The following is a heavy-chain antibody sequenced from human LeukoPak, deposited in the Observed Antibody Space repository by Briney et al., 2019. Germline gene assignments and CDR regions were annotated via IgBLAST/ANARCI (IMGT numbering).Heavy chain of an antibody. CDR3: TRNYGGNWFDP. D-gene: IGHD4-23*01. Sequence: PGGSLRLSCAASGFTFSGYSMNWVRQAPGKGLEWVSVIYSGGSTYYAGSVKGRFTISRDNSNNTLYLQMNSLRAEDTAVYYCTRNYGGNWFDPWGQGTLVTVSS. V-gene: IGHV3-53*01. CDR2: IYSGGST. CDR1: GFTFSGYS. J-gene: IGHJ5*02.